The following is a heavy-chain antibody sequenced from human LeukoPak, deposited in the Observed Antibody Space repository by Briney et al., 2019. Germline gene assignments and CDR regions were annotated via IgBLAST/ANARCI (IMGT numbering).Heavy chain of an antibody. V-gene: IGHV1-18*01. D-gene: IGHD6-19*01. CDR2: ISAYNGNI. J-gene: IGHJ1*01. Sequence: ASVKVSCKASGYTFSNYGITWVRQAPGQGLEWMGWISAYNGNINFAQKLQGRVTVTTDTSTSTAYMELSRLRSDDTAVYYCARDGGGWSALYFQHWGQGTLVTVSS. CDR3: ARDGGGWSALYFQH. CDR1: GYTFSNYG.